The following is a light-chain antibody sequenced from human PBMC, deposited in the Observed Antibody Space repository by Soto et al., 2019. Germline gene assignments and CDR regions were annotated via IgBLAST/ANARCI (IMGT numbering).Light chain of an antibody. CDR3: SSYTSSNTLHLV. CDR1: SSDIGGYDY. V-gene: IGLV2-14*01. CDR2: DVT. Sequence: QAVVTQPASVSGSPGQSITIFCTGTSSDIGGYDYVSWYQRHPGKAPKLMIYDVTYRPSGVSNRFSGSKSGNTASLTISGLQAEDEADYWCSSYTSSNTLHLVFGGGTQLTVL. J-gene: IGLJ2*01.